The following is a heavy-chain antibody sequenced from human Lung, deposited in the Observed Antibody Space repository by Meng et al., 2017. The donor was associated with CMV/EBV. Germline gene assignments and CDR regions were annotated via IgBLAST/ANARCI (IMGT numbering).Heavy chain of an antibody. CDR2: ISSGSTSI. V-gene: IGHV3-21*01. Sequence: EVQLVESGGGLVKPGGSLRLSFAASGFTLSDSNMNWVRQAPGKGLEWVSSISSGSTSIYYADSVKGRFTISRDNAKNSLYLQMNSLRAEDTALYYCATDKGEGFDPWGQGTLVTVSS. CDR1: GFTLSDSN. J-gene: IGHJ5*02. D-gene: IGHD2-21*01. CDR3: ATDKGEGFDP.